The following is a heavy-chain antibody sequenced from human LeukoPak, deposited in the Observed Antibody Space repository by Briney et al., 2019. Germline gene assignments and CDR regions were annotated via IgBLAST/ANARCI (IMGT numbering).Heavy chain of an antibody. Sequence: GGSLRLSCAASGFTFSSYAMSWVRQAPGKGLEWVSIIIGSGGTTYYADSVKDRFTISRDNSKNTLYLQMNSLRAEDTAVYYCAKRGFYYDSSGYFYFDYWGQGTLVTVSS. V-gene: IGHV3-23*01. CDR3: AKRGFYYDSSGYFYFDY. D-gene: IGHD3-22*01. J-gene: IGHJ4*02. CDR1: GFTFSSYA. CDR2: IIGSGGTT.